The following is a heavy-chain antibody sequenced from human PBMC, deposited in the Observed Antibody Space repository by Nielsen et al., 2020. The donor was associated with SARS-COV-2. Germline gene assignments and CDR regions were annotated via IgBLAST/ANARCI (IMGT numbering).Heavy chain of an antibody. D-gene: IGHD1-7*01. J-gene: IGHJ4*02. V-gene: IGHV4-59*13. CDR3: AREIEWNFFDY. CDR1: GGSIGSYY. Sequence: SETLSLTCTVFGGSIGSYYWSWIRQPPGKGLEWIGHIFNTGSTSYNPSLRSRVTILVDTSKNHFSLKLTSVTAADTAVYYCAREIEWNFFDYWGQGTLVTVSS. CDR2: IFNTGST.